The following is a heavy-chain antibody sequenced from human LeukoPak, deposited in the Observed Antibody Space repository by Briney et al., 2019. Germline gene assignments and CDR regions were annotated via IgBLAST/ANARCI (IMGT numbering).Heavy chain of an antibody. J-gene: IGHJ4*02. CDR3: ATSYSGSYYEASSGLGY. V-gene: IGHV3-21*01. D-gene: IGHD1-26*01. CDR2: ISSSSSYI. CDR1: GFTFSSYS. Sequence: GGSLRLSCAASGFTFSSYSMNWVRPAPGKGLEWVSSISSSSSYIYYADSVKGRFTISRDNAKNSLYLQMNSLRAEDTAVYYCATSYSGSYYEASSGLGYWGQGTLVTVSS.